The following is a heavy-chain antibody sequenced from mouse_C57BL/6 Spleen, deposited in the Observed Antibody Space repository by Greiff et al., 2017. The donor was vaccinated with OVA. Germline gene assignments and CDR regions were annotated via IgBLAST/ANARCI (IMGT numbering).Heavy chain of an antibody. D-gene: IGHD1-1*01. Sequence: EVQLQQSGPVLVKPGASVKMSCKASGYTFTDYYMNWVKQSHGKSLEWIGVINPYNGGTSYNQKFKGKATLTVDKSSSTAYMELTSLTSEDAAVYYCARPYYYDSSYAWFAYWGQGTLVTVSA. V-gene: IGHV1-19*01. CDR1: GYTFTDYY. CDR2: INPYNGGT. J-gene: IGHJ3*01. CDR3: ARPYYYDSSYAWFAY.